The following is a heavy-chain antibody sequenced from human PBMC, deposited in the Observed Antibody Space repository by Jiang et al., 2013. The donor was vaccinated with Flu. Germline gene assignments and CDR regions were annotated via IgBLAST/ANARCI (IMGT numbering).Heavy chain of an antibody. V-gene: IGHV1-2*02. Sequence: TNYAQKFQGRVTMTRDTSISTAYMELSRLRSDDTAVYYCARDHEGWFDPWGQGTLVTVSS. CDR2: T. J-gene: IGHJ5*02. CDR3: ARDHEGWFDP.